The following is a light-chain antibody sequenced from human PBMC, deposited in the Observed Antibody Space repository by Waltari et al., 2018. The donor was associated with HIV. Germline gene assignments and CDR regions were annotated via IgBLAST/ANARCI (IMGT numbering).Light chain of an antibody. CDR3: QQYGSSPQT. V-gene: IGKV3-20*01. Sequence: ELVLTQSPGTLSLSPGERATLSCRASQSVSSSYLAWYQQKPGQAPRLLLYGTSNRATGIPDRFSGGGSGTDFTLTISRLEPEDSALYYCQQYGSSPQTFGGGTKVEIK. CDR2: GTS. J-gene: IGKJ4*01. CDR1: QSVSSSY.